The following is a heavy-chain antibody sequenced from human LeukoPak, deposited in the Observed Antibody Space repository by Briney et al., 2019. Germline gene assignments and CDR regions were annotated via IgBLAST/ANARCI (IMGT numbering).Heavy chain of an antibody. J-gene: IGHJ4*02. CDR2: INHSGST. CDR3: ARGLLGDYMTFDY. V-gene: IGHV4-34*01. D-gene: IGHD4-17*01. Sequence: PSETLSLTCAVYGGSFSGYYWSWLRQPPGKGLEWLGEINHSGSTNYNPSLKRRVTISVDTSKNQFSLKLSSVTAADTAVYYCARGLLGDYMTFDYWGQGTLVTVSS. CDR1: GGSFSGYY.